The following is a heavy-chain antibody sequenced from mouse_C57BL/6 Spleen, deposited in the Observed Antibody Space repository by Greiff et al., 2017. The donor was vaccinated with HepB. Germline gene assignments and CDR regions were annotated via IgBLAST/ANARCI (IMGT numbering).Heavy chain of an antibody. V-gene: IGHV5-6*01. D-gene: IGHD2-1*01. CDR1: GFTFSSYG. CDR3: ARHVGGNYVGFAY. Sequence: EVKLQESGGDLVKPGGSLKLSCAASGFTFSSYGMSWVRQTPDKRLEWVATISSGGSYTYYPDSVKGRFTISRDNAKNTLYLQMSSLKSEDTAMYYCARHVGGNYVGFAYWGQGTLVTVSA. J-gene: IGHJ3*01. CDR2: ISSGGSYT.